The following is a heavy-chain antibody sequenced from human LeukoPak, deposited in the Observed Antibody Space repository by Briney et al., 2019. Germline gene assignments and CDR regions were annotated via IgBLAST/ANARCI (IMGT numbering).Heavy chain of an antibody. Sequence: SETLSLTCAVYGGSFSGYYWSWIRQPPGKGLEWIGEINHSGSTNYNPSLKSRVTISVDTSKNQFSLKLSSVTAADTAVYYCARGYCSSTSCYVVWSNWFDPWGQGTLVTVSS. CDR1: GGSFSGYY. V-gene: IGHV4-34*01. CDR2: INHSGST. CDR3: ARGYCSSTSCYVVWSNWFDP. D-gene: IGHD2-2*01. J-gene: IGHJ5*02.